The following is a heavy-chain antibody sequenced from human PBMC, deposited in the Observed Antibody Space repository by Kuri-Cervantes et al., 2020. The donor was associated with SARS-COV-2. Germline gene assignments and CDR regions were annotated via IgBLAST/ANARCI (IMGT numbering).Heavy chain of an antibody. CDR3: AAGSGYYYEGSEYFQH. J-gene: IGHJ1*01. Sequence: ASVKVSCKASGYTFTSYGISWVRQAPGQGLEWMGWISAYNGNTNYAQKLQGRVTMTTDTSTSTAYMELRSLRSDDTAAYYCAAGSGYYYEGSEYFQHWGQGTLVTVSS. D-gene: IGHD3-22*01. CDR1: GYTFTSYG. CDR2: ISAYNGNT. V-gene: IGHV1-18*01.